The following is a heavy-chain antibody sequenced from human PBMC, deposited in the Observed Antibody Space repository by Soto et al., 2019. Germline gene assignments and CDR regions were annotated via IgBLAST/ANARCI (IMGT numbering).Heavy chain of an antibody. J-gene: IGHJ4*02. V-gene: IGHV3-30-3*01. D-gene: IGHD6-19*01. CDR2: ISYDGSNK. CDR3: AREGDVNDSRGWSSPFDY. Sequence: QVQLVESGGGVVQPGRSLRLSCAASGFTFSSYAMHWVRQAPGKGLEWVAVISYDGSNKYYADSVKGRFTISRDNSKNTLYLQMNSLRAEDTAVYYWAREGDVNDSRGWSSPFDYWGQGTLVTVSS. CDR1: GFTFSSYA.